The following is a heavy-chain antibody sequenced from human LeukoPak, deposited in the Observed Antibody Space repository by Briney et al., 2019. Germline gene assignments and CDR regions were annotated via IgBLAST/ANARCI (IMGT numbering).Heavy chain of an antibody. Sequence: GRSLRLSCAASGFTFRSYNMHWVRQAPGKGLQWVAVISYDGSNKYHTDSVKGRFTISRDNSKNTLYLQMNSLRAEDTAVYYCAKDSEIAAAGSYWYFDLWGRGTLVTVSS. D-gene: IGHD6-13*01. V-gene: IGHV3-30*18. CDR1: GFTFRSYN. CDR2: ISYDGSNK. J-gene: IGHJ2*01. CDR3: AKDSEIAAAGSYWYFDL.